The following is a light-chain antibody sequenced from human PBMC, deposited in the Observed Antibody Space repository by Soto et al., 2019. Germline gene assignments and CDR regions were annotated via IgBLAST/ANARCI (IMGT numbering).Light chain of an antibody. CDR3: QQRKHWPPLT. Sequence: ETVLTQSPATLSLSPGERATLSCRASHSVDIYLAWYQQKPGQAPRLLIYDASNRATGIPDRFTGSGSGTDFTLTISSLEPEDFAVYYCQQRKHWPPLTVGGGTKVEIK. V-gene: IGKV3-11*01. CDR1: HSVDIY. J-gene: IGKJ4*01. CDR2: DAS.